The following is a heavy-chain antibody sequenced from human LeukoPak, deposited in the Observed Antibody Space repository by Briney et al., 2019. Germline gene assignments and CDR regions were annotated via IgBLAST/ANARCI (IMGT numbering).Heavy chain of an antibody. CDR2: INHNGNVN. CDR1: GFTFSSYW. V-gene: IGHV3-7*03. CDR3: ARGGGLDV. J-gene: IGHJ6*02. Sequence: GGSLRLSCAASGFTFSSYWMNWARQAPGKGLEWVPSINHNGNVNYYVDSVKGRFTISRDNAKNSLYLQMSNLRAEDTAVYFCARGGGLDVWGQGATVTVSS. D-gene: IGHD3-16*01.